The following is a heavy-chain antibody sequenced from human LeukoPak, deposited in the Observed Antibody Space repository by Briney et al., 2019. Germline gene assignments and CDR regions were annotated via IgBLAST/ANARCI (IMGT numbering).Heavy chain of an antibody. CDR1: GYTFTSYG. D-gene: IGHD3-22*01. Sequence: ASVKVSCKASGYTFTSYGISWVRQAPGRGLEWMGWISAYNGNTNYAQKLQGRVTMTTDTSTSTAYMELRSLRSDDTAVYYCAREYYYDSSGYYNYWGQGTLVTVSS. V-gene: IGHV1-18*01. CDR2: ISAYNGNT. J-gene: IGHJ4*02. CDR3: AREYYYDSSGYYNY.